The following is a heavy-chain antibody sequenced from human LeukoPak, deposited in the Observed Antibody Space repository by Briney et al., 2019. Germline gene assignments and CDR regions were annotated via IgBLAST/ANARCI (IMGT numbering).Heavy chain of an antibody. Sequence: GASVKVSCKASGYTFTSYGISWVRQAPGQGLEWMGWISAYNGNTNYAQKLQGRVTMTTDTSTSTAYMELRSLRSDDTAVYYCGSYMPGGGWFDYWGQGTLVTVSS. J-gene: IGHJ4*02. CDR1: GYTFTSYG. V-gene: IGHV1-18*01. CDR2: ISAYNGNT. D-gene: IGHD6-19*01. CDR3: GSYMPGGGWFDY.